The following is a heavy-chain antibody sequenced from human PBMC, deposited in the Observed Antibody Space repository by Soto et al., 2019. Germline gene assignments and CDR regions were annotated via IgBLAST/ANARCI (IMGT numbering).Heavy chain of an antibody. Sequence: GGSLRLSCAASGLTFSSYAMSWVRQVPGKGLEWVSSISGRGGSTYYADSVKGRFTISRDNSKNTLYLQMNSLRAEDTAEYYCAKDLGDYYDSSGYYTAWGRGTQVTVSS. CDR2: ISGRGGST. D-gene: IGHD3-22*01. V-gene: IGHV3-23*01. J-gene: IGHJ4*02. CDR1: GLTFSSYA. CDR3: AKDLGDYYDSSGYYTA.